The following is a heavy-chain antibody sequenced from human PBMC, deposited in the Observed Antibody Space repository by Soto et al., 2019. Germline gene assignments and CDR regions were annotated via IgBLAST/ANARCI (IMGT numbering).Heavy chain of an antibody. V-gene: IGHV3-72*01. J-gene: IGHJ6*03. CDR1: SELW. CDR2: TKNKGQSFTI. Sequence: SELWRSRFHQAKGKGLEWLGRTKNKGQSFTIEYAPSVKGRFIISRDDSKNSVFLQINSLRTVYSAVYYGARWVVGAAACWGNGTSV. CDR3: ARWVVGAAAC. D-gene: IGHD2-15*01.